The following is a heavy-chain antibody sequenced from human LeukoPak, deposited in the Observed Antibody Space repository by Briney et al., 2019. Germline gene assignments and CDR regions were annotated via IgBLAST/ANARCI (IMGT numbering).Heavy chain of an antibody. V-gene: IGHV1-8*03. CDR2: MNPNSGNT. CDR1: GYTFTSYD. D-gene: IGHD4-11*01. J-gene: IGHJ4*02. CDR3: ARGPIRTTVTTAYYFDY. Sequence: GASVKVSCKASGYTFTSYDINWVRQATGQGLDWMGWMNPNSGNTDYAQKFQGRVTITRNTSISTAYMELSSLRSEDTAVYYCARGPIRTTVTTAYYFDYGGQGTLVTVSS.